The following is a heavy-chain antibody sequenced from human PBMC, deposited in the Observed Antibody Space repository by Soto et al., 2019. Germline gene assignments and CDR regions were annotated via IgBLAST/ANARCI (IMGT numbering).Heavy chain of an antibody. CDR1: GGSISSSSYY. CDR3: ARQGNIAADLDY. D-gene: IGHD6-13*01. J-gene: IGHJ4*02. V-gene: IGHV4-39*01. CDR2: IYYSGST. Sequence: PSETLSLTCTVSGGSISSSSYYWGWIRQPPGKGLEWIGSIYYSGSTYYNPSLKSRVTISVDTSKNQFSLKLSSVTAADTAVYYCARQGNIAADLDYWGQGTLVTVSS.